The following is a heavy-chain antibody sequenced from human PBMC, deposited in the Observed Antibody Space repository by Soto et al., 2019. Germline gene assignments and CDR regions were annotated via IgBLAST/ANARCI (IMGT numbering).Heavy chain of an antibody. D-gene: IGHD3-22*01. J-gene: IGHJ3*02. V-gene: IGHV3-30*18. CDR2: ISYDGSNK. CDR3: AKGGHYYDSSGYVEDAFDI. CDR1: GFTFSSYG. Sequence: QVQLVESGGGVVQPGRSLRLSCAASGFTFSSYGMHWVRQAPGKGLEWVAVISYDGSNKYYADSVKGRFTISRDNSKNTLYLQMNSLRAEDTAVYYCAKGGHYYDSSGYVEDAFDIWGQGTMVTVSS.